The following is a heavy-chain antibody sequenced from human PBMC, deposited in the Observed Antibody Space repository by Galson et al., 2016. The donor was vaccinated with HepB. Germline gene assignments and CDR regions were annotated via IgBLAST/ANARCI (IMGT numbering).Heavy chain of an antibody. D-gene: IGHD6-19*01. V-gene: IGHV1-58*01. CDR3: AAGLYGAVAGTSFAY. Sequence: SVKVSCKASGFTFSTSAVQWVRQARGQRLEWIGWIVVGSGDTKSAQKFQERASITRDMFTSTAYMELSSLTSDDPAVYYCAAGLYGAVAGTSFAYWGQGTLVSVSS. CDR1: GFTFSTSA. J-gene: IGHJ4*02. CDR2: IVVGSGDT.